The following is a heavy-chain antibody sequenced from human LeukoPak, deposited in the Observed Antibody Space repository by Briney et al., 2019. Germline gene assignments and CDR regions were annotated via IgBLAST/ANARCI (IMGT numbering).Heavy chain of an antibody. D-gene: IGHD5-12*01. V-gene: IGHV1-2*02. J-gene: IGHJ4*02. CDR3: ARGGTIVATITYWYSSSWHLNSPGPPFDY. CDR2: INLNSGGT. CDR1: GYAFTVYY. Sequence: ASVKVSCTSSGYAFTVYYMHWVRQAPGQGLEWMGWINLNSGGTNYAQKVQGRVTMTRDTSISTDYMELSRLRSDDTTGYYCARGGTIVATITYWYSSSWHLNSPGPPFDYWGQGTLVTVSS.